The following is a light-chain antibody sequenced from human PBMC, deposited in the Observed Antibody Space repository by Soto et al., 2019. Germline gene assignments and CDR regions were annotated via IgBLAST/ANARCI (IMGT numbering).Light chain of an antibody. J-gene: IGKJ1*01. CDR2: DVS. CDR1: QNINRW. CDR3: QQYNTFWT. Sequence: DIQMTQSPSTLSASVEDRVTITCRASQNINRWLAWYQQKPGKAPKVLIYDVSTLESGVPSRFSGTGSETDFTLTINSLQPDDSETYYCQQYNTFWTFGQGTKVDI. V-gene: IGKV1-5*01.